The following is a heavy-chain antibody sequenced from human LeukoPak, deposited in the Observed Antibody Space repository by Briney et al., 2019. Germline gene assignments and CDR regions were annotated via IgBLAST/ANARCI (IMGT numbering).Heavy chain of an antibody. V-gene: IGHV4-39*07. J-gene: IGHJ5*02. D-gene: IGHD6-13*01. CDR1: GGSISSSIYY. Sequence: SETLSLTCIVSGGSISSSIYYWAWVRQPPGKGLEWIGTVFYDGATQYSPSLRSRVTISIDTSTNQFSLKLTSVTAADTAVYYCARRTRMAATGMSWFDPWGQGTLVTVSS. CDR3: ARRTRMAATGMSWFDP. CDR2: VFYDGAT.